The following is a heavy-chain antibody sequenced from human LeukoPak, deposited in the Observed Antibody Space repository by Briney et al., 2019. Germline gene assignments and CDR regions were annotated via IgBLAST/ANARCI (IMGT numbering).Heavy chain of an antibody. CDR2: VHGSGIT. Sequence: PSETLSLTCTVSGASISNYHWSWIRQPAGKGLEWIGRVHGSGITNYNPSLKSRVTMSVDTSKNLFSLRLSSVTAADTAMYYCARPREYNTNSYYFDYWGQGILVTVSS. D-gene: IGHD1-14*01. V-gene: IGHV4-4*07. J-gene: IGHJ4*02. CDR3: ARPREYNTNSYYFDY. CDR1: GASISNYH.